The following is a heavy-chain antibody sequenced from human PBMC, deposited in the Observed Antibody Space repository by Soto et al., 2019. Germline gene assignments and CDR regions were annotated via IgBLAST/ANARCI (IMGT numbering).Heavy chain of an antibody. CDR1: GFPFSSYG. D-gene: IGHD2-15*01. J-gene: IGHJ4*02. V-gene: IGHV3-30*03. CDR3: AGGQYYFDY. Sequence: QVQLVESGGGVVQPGRSLRLSCAASGFPFSSYGMHWVRQAPGKGLDWVALISYDGTNQYYADSVKGRFTVSRDNSKTTLYLHMSSLRAEDRAVYYCAGGQYYFDYCGQGTLVSVSS. CDR2: ISYDGTNQ.